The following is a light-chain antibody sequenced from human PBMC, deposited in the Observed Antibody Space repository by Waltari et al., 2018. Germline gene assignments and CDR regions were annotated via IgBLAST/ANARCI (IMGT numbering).Light chain of an antibody. J-gene: IGKJ3*01. Sequence: IVMTQSPATLSLSPAESATLSCRASQSVADNIAWYQQKPGQAPRLLIYAASARATGIPARFTGSGSGTEFTLTISSLQSEDFAVYFCQQYNRWPPITFGPGTKVEI. V-gene: IGKV3-15*01. CDR1: QSVADN. CDR3: QQYNRWPPIT. CDR2: AAS.